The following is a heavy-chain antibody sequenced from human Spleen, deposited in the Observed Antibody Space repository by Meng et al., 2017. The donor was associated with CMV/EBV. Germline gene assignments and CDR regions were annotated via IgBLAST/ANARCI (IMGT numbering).Heavy chain of an antibody. CDR3: ARDKVWFGELGFDY. CDR1: GFTVSNNY. J-gene: IGHJ4*02. CDR2: IYSGGST. D-gene: IGHD3-10*01. Sequence: GESLKISCAASGFTVSNNYMTWVRQAPGKGLEWVSVIYSGGSTYYADSVKGRFTISRDNSKNTLYLQMNSLRAEDTAVYYCARDKVWFGELGFDYWGQGTLVTVSS. V-gene: IGHV3-53*05.